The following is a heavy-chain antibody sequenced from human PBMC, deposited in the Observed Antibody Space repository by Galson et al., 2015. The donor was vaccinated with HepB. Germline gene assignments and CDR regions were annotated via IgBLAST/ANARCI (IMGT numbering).Heavy chain of an antibody. D-gene: IGHD2-15*01. J-gene: IGHJ4*02. V-gene: IGHV3-30*18. CDR3: AKDRPDIVAED. CDR2: ISYDGSNK. CDR1: GFTFSSYG. Sequence: SLRLSCAASGFTFSSYGMHWVRQAPGKGLEWVAVISYDGSNKYYADSVKGRFTISRDNSKNTLYLQMNSLRAEDTAVYYCAKDRPDIVAEDWGQGTLVTVSS.